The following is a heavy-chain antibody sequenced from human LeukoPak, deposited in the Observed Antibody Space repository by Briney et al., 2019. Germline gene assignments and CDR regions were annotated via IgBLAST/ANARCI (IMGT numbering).Heavy chain of an antibody. CDR2: IYYSGST. V-gene: IGHV4-59*12. J-gene: IGHJ4*02. D-gene: IGHD3-22*01. CDR1: GGSISSYY. CDR3: ARGQYYYDSSGYFDY. Sequence: SETLSLTCTVSGGSISSYYWSWIRQPPGKGLEWIGYIYYSGSTNYNPSLKSRVTMSVDTSKNQFSLKLSSVTAADTAVYYCARGQYYYDSSGYFDYWGQGTLVTVSS.